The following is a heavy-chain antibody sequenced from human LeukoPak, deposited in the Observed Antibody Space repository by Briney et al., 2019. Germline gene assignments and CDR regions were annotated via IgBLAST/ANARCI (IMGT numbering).Heavy chain of an antibody. V-gene: IGHV3-74*01. CDR3: ARIGTASTYCGGDCLFN. J-gene: IGHJ4*01. CDR2: INSDGSST. D-gene: IGHD2-21*02. Sequence: GGSLRLSCAASGFTFSSFWMHWVRQAPGKGLVWVSRINSDGSSTSYADSVKGRFTISRDNAKNTLYLQMNSLKGEDTAVYYCARIGTASTYCGGDCLFNWGXXTLVTVSS. CDR1: GFTFSSFW.